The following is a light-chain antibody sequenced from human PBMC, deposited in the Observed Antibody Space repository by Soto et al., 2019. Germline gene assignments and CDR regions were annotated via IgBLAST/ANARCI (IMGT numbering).Light chain of an antibody. Sequence: QSVLTQPASVSGSPGQSITISCTGTSSDVGRYNLVSWYQQIPGKAPKLMIYEVSKRPSGVSTRFSGSKSGNTASLTISGLQAEDEADYFCYSYAGSSTYVFGTGTKVTVL. CDR1: SSDVGRYNL. CDR3: YSYAGSSTYV. J-gene: IGLJ1*01. V-gene: IGLV2-23*02. CDR2: EVS.